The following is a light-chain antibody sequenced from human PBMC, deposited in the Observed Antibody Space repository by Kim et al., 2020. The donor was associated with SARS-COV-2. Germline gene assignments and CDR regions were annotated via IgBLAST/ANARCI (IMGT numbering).Light chain of an antibody. Sequence: DIQMTQSPSTLSASVGDRVTITCRDSQSVSSWLAWYQQKPGKAPKLLIYKASTLEGGVPSRFSGRGSGTEFTLTINSLQPDDFATYSCQQYGSHPYTFGQETKLEI. CDR2: KAS. CDR1: QSVSSW. J-gene: IGKJ2*01. CDR3: QQYGSHPYT. V-gene: IGKV1-5*03.